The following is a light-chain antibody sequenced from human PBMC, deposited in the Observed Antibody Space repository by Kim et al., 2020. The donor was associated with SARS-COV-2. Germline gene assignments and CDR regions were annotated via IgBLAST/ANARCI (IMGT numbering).Light chain of an antibody. J-gene: IGKJ1*01. Sequence: PSVGDRVTITFRASQDISNYLAWFQLKPGKAPKLLIYAASALQPGVPSRFSGSGSGTDFTLTVTSLQPEDVATYYCQKCDSAPWTFGQGTKVDIK. CDR1: QDISNY. CDR3: QKCDSAPWT. CDR2: AAS. V-gene: IGKV1-27*01.